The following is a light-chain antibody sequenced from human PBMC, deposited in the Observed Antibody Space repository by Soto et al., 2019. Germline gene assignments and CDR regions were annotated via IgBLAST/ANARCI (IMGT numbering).Light chain of an antibody. CDR2: DAS. CDR3: QQRSRWHPLP. Sequence: EIVLTQSPATLSLSPGERATIACRASQSVSIDLAWYQQRAVQVPSLLSYDASNRPTGIPARFTGSGSGTDLPTTLSSLEDEDFPVYYCQQRSRWHPLPFGGGTTVDIK. CDR1: QSVSID. V-gene: IGKV3-11*01. J-gene: IGKJ4*01.